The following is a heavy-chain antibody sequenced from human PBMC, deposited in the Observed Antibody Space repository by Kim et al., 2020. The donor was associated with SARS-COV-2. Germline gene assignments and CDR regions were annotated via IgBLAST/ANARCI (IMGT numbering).Heavy chain of an antibody. Sequence: GGSLRLSCAVSGFTFSTYSMNWVRQAPGKGLEWVSYITGSSTTMYYADSVKGRFTISRDNAKNSLFLQMNSLRDEDTAVYYCAPSVGALTYWGHGTLVTVSA. CDR2: ITGSSTTM. V-gene: IGHV3-48*02. D-gene: IGHD1-26*01. J-gene: IGHJ4*01. CDR1: GFTFSTYS. CDR3: APSVGALTY.